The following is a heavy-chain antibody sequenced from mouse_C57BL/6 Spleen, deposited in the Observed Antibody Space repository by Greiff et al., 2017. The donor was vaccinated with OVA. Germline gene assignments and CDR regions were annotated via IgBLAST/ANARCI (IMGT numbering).Heavy chain of an antibody. J-gene: IGHJ4*01. CDR3: ARGPIYAMDY. CDR2: ISYDGSN. V-gene: IGHV3-6*01. Sequence: EVKLQESGPGLVKPSQPLSLTCSVTGYSITSGYYWNWIRQFPGNKLEWMGYISYDGSNNYNPSLKNRISITRDTSKNQFFLKLNSVTTEDTATYYCARGPIYAMDYWGQGTSVTVSS. D-gene: IGHD5-1*01. CDR1: GYSITSGYY.